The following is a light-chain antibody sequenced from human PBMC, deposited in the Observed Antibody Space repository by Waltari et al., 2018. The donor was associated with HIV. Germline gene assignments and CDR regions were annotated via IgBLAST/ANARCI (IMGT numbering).Light chain of an antibody. CDR1: VLPKQS. V-gene: IGLV3-25*03. CDR3: QSADSSGTYAV. CDR2: KDS. J-gene: IGLJ7*01. Sequence: LTQPPSVSVSPAPTARTTFTGDVLPKQSTTWYQQKPGQAPVVVISKDSERPSGIPERFSGSSSGTTVTLTISGVQAEDEADYYCQSADSSGTYAVFGGGTQLTVL.